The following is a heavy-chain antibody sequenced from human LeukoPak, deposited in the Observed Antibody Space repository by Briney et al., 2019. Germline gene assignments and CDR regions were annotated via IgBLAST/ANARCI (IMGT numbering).Heavy chain of an antibody. J-gene: IGHJ5*02. CDR2: IYYSGST. D-gene: IGHD6-6*01. V-gene: IGHV4-28*03. CDR1: GYSITSSSW. Sequence: SETLSLTCAVSGYSITSSSWWGWIRQPPGKGLEWIGYIYYSGSTNYNPSLKSRVTISVDTSKNQFSLKLSSVTAADTAVYYCARDPGSSSSGPSNWFDPWGQGTLVTVSS. CDR3: ARDPGSSSSGPSNWFDP.